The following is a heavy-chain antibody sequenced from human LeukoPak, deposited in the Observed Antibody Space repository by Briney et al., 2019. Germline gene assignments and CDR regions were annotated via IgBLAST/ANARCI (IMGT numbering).Heavy chain of an antibody. CDR2: IYTNGRT. J-gene: IGHJ4*02. CDR3: AGRDYNLSY. D-gene: IGHD5-24*01. CDR1: GGSLSSYY. V-gene: IGHV4-4*09. Sequence: SETLSLTRTVSGGSLSSYYWSWLRLHPGKGLEWNGYIYTNGRTNYNPSLKSRVTISVDTSKNQFSLKLSPVTAADTAVYYCAGRDYNLSYWGKRTPVTVSS.